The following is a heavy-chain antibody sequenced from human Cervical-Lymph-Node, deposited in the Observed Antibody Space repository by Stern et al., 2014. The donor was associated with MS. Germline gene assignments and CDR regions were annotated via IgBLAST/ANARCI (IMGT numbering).Heavy chain of an antibody. D-gene: IGHD6-19*01. J-gene: IGHJ6*02. V-gene: IGHV3-11*01. Sequence: DQLVESGGGLVKPGGSLRLSCAASGFDFSDFYMTWIRQAPGKGLEWVSHISSTGSVIYYADSVKGRFTISRDNVKNSMYLQMNSLTAEDTALYYCARDRQYSSAWYGEASGMDVWGQGTTVTVSS. CDR2: ISSTGSVI. CDR1: GFDFSDFY. CDR3: ARDRQYSSAWYGEASGMDV.